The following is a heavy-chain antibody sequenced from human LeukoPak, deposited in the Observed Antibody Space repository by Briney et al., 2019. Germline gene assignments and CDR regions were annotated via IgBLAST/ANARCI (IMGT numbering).Heavy chain of an antibody. CDR2: IYTSGST. J-gene: IGHJ5*02. CDR1: GGSISSGSYY. D-gene: IGHD1-26*01. V-gene: IGHV4-61*02. Sequence: SETLSLTCTVSGGSISSGSYYWSWIRQPAGKGLEWIGRIYTSGSTNYNPSLKSRVTISVDRSQNQFSLKLSSVTAADTAVYYCARAVGSSESNWFDPWGQGTLATVSS. CDR3: ARAVGSSESNWFDP.